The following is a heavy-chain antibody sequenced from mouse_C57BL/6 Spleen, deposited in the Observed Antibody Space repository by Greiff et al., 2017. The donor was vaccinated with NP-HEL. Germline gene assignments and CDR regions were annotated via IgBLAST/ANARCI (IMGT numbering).Heavy chain of an antibody. CDR3: ARSPHYYVSVED. CDR1: GYTFTSYW. Sequence: QVQLQQPGAELVKPGASVKLSCKASGYTFTSYWMQWVKQRPGPGLAWIGEIDPSDCYTNYNQKFKGKATLTVDTSSSTAYMQLSSLTSEDSAVYYCARSPHYYVSVEDWGQGTTLTVSS. J-gene: IGHJ2*01. D-gene: IGHD1-2*01. CDR2: IDPSDCYT. V-gene: IGHV1-50*01.